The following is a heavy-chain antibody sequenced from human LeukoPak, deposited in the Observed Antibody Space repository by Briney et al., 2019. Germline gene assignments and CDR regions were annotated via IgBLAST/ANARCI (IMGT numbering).Heavy chain of an antibody. CDR1: GFTFDDYA. V-gene: IGHV3-9*01. CDR2: ISWNSGSI. Sequence: GGSLRLSCAASGFTFDDYAMRWVRQAPGKGLEWVSGISWNSGSIGYADSVKGRFTISRDNAKNSLYLQMNSLRAEDTALYYCASGIAVAATLFDYWGQGTLVTVSS. D-gene: IGHD6-19*01. CDR3: ASGIAVAATLFDY. J-gene: IGHJ4*02.